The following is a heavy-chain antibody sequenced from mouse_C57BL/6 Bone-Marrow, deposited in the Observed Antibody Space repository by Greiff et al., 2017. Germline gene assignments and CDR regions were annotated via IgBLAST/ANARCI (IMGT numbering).Heavy chain of an antibody. CDR3: ARLYGYYAMDY. Sequence: DVKLVESGGGLVQPGESLKLSCESNEYEFPSHDMSWVRKTPEKRLELVAAINSDGGSTYYPDTMERRFIISRDNTKKALYLQMSSLRSEDTALYYCARLYGYYAMDYWGQGTSVTVSS. J-gene: IGHJ4*01. V-gene: IGHV5-2*01. CDR2: INSDGGST. CDR1: EYEFPSHD. D-gene: IGHD1-1*01.